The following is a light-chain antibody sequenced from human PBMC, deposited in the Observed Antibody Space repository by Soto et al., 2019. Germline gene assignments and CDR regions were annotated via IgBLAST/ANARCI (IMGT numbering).Light chain of an antibody. CDR1: QSIAYY. CDR2: AAS. J-gene: IGKJ2*01. CDR3: QQSSNSPMYT. V-gene: IGKV1-39*01. Sequence: DIQMTQSPSSLSASVGDRVTITCRASQSIAYYLNWFQQKPGKAPKLLIYAASSLQSGVPSRFXGSGSGTDFPLTISSLQPEDFATYYCQQSSNSPMYTFGQGTKLYVK.